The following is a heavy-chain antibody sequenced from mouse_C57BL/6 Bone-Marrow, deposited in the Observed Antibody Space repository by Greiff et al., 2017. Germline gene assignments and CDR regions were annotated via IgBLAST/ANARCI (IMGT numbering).Heavy chain of an antibody. D-gene: IGHD1-1*01. CDR3: TDYYGSSSFAY. CDR1: GFTFSNYW. J-gene: IGHJ3*01. V-gene: IGHV6-3*01. CDR2: IRLKSDNYAT. Sequence: EVKLEESGGGLVQPGGSMKLSCVASGFTFSNYWMNWVRQSPEKGLEWVAQIRLKSDNYATHYAESVKGRFTISRDDSKSSVYLQMNNLRADDTGIYYCTDYYGSSSFAYWGQGTLVTVSA.